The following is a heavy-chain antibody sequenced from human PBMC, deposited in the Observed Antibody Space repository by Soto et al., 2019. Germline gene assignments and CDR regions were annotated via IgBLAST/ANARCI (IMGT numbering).Heavy chain of an antibody. CDR3: ARLIVILAAEYGMDV. CDR2: IHYSGST. V-gene: IGHV4-59*08. CDR1: GGSISSYY. D-gene: IGHD2-15*01. J-gene: IGHJ6*02. Sequence: SATLSLTCPVSGGSISSYYWTWIRQPPWKRLEWIGYIHYSGSTNYSPSLKSRVTISVDTSKKQFSLKLSSVTAADTAVYYCARLIVILAAEYGMDVWGQGNRVTVYS.